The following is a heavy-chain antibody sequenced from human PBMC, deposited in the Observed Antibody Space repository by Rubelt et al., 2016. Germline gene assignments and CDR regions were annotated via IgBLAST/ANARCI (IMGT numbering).Heavy chain of an antibody. V-gene: IGHV3-15*01. CDR3: TFKVGAIDY. Sequence: EVQLVESGGGLVQPGGSLRLSCAASGFTFSSYSMNWVRQAPGKGLEWVGRIKSKTDGGTTDYAAPVKGRFTISRDDSKSIAYLQMNSLKTEDTAVYYCTFKVGAIDYWGQGTLVTVSS. J-gene: IGHJ4*02. CDR2: IKSKTDGGTT. CDR1: GFTFSSYS. D-gene: IGHD1-26*01.